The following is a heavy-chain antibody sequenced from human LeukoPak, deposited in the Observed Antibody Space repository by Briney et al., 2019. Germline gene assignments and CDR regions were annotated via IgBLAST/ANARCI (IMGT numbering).Heavy chain of an antibody. J-gene: IGHJ4*02. CDR3: ARAPWGSSGWNLFDY. V-gene: IGHV3-23*01. D-gene: IGHD6-19*01. Sequence: GGSLRLSCAASGFTFSSYGMSWVRQAPGKGLEWVSAISGSGGSTYYADSVKGRFTISRDNAKNSLYLQMNSLRAEDTAVYYCARAPWGSSGWNLFDYWGQGTLVTVSS. CDR2: ISGSGGST. CDR1: GFTFSSYG.